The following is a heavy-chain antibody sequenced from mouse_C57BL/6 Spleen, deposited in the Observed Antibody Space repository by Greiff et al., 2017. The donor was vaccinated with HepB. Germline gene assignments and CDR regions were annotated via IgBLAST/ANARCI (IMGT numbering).Heavy chain of an antibody. D-gene: IGHD1-1*01. CDR3: ARSPSYYGIVYWYFDV. J-gene: IGHJ1*03. CDR2: IYPGSGST. V-gene: IGHV1-55*01. CDR1: GYTFTSYW. Sequence: QVQLQQPGAELVKPGASVKMSCKASGYTFTSYWITWVKQRPGQGLEWIGDIYPGSGSTNYNEKFKSKATLTVDTSSSTAYMQLSSLTSEDSEVYYCARSPSYYGIVYWYFDVWGTGTTVTVSS.